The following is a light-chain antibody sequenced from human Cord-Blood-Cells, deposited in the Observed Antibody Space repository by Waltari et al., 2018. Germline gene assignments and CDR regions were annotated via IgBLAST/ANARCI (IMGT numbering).Light chain of an antibody. CDR2: GNI. CDR1: SPNIGAGYD. CDR3: QSYDSSLSGSV. J-gene: IGLJ3*02. Sequence: QSVLTQPPSVSGAPGQRVTISCTGSSPNIGAGYDVPLYQQLPGTAPKLRSCGNINRPSGVPDRFSGYKAGTSASLAITGLQAEDGADYYCQSYDSSLSGSVFGGGTKLTVL. V-gene: IGLV1-40*01.